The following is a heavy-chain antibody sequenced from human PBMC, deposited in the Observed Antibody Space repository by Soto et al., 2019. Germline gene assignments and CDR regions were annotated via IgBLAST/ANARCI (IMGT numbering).Heavy chain of an antibody. J-gene: IGHJ5*02. CDR1: GVPISSFY. CDR3: ARAGEPFGEFFTHHWFDP. Sequence: PSETLSLTCPVSGVPISSFYWSWIRQPAGNGLEWIGRIYTSGDTNYSPSFKSRVTMSVDTSKNQFSLKLTSVTAADTALYYCARAGEPFGEFFTHHWFDPWGHGTLVTVSS. CDR2: IYTSGDT. D-gene: IGHD3-16*01. V-gene: IGHV4-4*07.